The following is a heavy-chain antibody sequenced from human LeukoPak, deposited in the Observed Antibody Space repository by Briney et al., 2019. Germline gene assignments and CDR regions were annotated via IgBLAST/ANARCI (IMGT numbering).Heavy chain of an antibody. CDR1: GFTFSSYA. CDR3: AKCRSGGSCYNFDY. J-gene: IGHJ4*02. D-gene: IGHD2-15*01. Sequence: PGESLRLSCAASGFTFSSYAMSWVRQTPGKGLEWVSGTSGSGGSTYYADSVKGRFTISRDNSKNTLFLQMNSLRAEDTAVYYCAKCRSGGSCYNFDYWGQGTLVTVSS. V-gene: IGHV3-23*01. CDR2: TSGSGGST.